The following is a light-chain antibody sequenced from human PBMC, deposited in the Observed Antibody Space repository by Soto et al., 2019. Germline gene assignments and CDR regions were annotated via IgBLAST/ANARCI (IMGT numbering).Light chain of an antibody. CDR3: LLSYSGARLYV. Sequence: QAVVTQEPSLTVSPGGTVTLTCGSSTGAVTSGHYPYWFQQKPSQAPRTLIYDTSNKHSWTPARFSGSLLGGKAALTLSGAQPEDEAEYYCLLSYSGARLYVFGTGTKETVL. J-gene: IGLJ1*01. V-gene: IGLV7-46*01. CDR1: TGAVTSGHY. CDR2: DTS.